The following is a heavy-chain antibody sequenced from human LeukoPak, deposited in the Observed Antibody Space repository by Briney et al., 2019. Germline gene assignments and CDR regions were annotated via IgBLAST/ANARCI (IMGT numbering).Heavy chain of an antibody. CDR3: ARVRGPTVTTMYFDY. Sequence: ADSMKGRFTVSRDDAKSSLSLHMNSLRAEDTAVYYCARVRGPTVTTMYFDYWGQGTLVTVSS. J-gene: IGHJ4*02. D-gene: IGHD4-17*01. V-gene: IGHV3-11*06.